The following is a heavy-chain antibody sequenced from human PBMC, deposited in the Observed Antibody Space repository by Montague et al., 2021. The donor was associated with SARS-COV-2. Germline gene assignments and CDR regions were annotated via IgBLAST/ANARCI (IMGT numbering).Heavy chain of an antibody. V-gene: IGHV3-48*03. CDR1: GFTFSSYE. CDR3: ARRGYCSGTSCWALDY. Sequence: SLRLSCAASGFTFSSYEMNWVRQAPGKGLEWVSYISSSGSTIYYADSAKGRFTISRDNAKNSLYLQMNSLRAEDTAVYYCARRGYCSGTSCWALDYWGQGTLVTVSS. J-gene: IGHJ4*02. CDR2: ISSSGSTI. D-gene: IGHD2-2*01.